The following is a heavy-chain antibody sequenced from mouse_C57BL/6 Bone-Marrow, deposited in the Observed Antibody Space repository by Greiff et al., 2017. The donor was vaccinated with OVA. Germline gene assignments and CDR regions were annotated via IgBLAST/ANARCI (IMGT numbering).Heavy chain of an antibody. CDR2: IDPSDSYT. CDR1: GYTFTSYW. Sequence: QVQLQQPGAELVMPGASVKLSCKASGYTFTSYWMHWVKQRPGQGLEWIGEIDPSDSYTNYNQKFKGKSTLTVDKSSSTAYMQLSSLTSEDSAVYYCARRTTTKYFDVWGTGTTVTVSS. D-gene: IGHD1-1*01. CDR3: ARRTTTKYFDV. V-gene: IGHV1-69*01. J-gene: IGHJ1*03.